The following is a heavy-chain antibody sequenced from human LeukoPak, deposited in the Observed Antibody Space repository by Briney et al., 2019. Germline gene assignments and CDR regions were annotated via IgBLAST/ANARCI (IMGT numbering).Heavy chain of an antibody. CDR2: INSDGSST. Sequence: GGSLRLSCAASGFTFSSYWMHWVRQAPGKGLVWVSRINSDGSSTSYADSVKGRFTISRDNAKNTLYPQMNSLRAEDTAVYYCARDGVTPHYYYYGMDVWGQGTTVTVSS. CDR3: ARDGVTPHYYYYGMDV. D-gene: IGHD2-8*01. V-gene: IGHV3-74*01. J-gene: IGHJ6*02. CDR1: GFTFSSYW.